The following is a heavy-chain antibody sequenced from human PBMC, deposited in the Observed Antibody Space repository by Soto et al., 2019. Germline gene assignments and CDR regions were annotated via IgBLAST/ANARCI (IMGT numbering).Heavy chain of an antibody. CDR2: ISYDGSNK. Sequence: QVQLVESGGGVVQPGRSLRLSCAASGFTFSSYAMHWVRQAPGKGLEWVAVISYDGSNKYYADSVKGRFTISRDNSKNTLYLQMNSLRAEDTAVYYCARGCSSTSCYYYYYYGMDVWGQGTTVTVSS. CDR1: GFTFSSYA. J-gene: IGHJ6*02. D-gene: IGHD2-2*01. CDR3: ARGCSSTSCYYYYYYGMDV. V-gene: IGHV3-30-3*01.